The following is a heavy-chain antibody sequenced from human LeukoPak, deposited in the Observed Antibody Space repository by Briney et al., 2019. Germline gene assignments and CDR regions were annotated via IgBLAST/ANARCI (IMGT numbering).Heavy chain of an antibody. V-gene: IGHV3-48*03. CDR2: ISSSGSTI. J-gene: IGHJ4*02. D-gene: IGHD6-13*01. CDR1: GFTFSSYE. CDR3: AREQGGIAAAPPFDY. Sequence: GGSLRLSCAASGFTFSSYEMNWVRQAPGKGLEWVSYISSSGSTIYYADSVKGRFTIPRDNAKNSLYLQMSSLRAEDTAVYYCAREQGGIAAAPPFDYWGQGTLVTVSS.